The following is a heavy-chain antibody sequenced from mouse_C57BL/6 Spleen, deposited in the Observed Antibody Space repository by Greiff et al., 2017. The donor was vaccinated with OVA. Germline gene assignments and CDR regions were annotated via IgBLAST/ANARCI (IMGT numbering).Heavy chain of an antibody. J-gene: IGHJ3*01. Sequence: VQLQESGPELVKPGASVKISCKASGYAFSSSWMNWVKQRPGKGLEWIGRIYSGDGDTNYNGKFKGKATLTADKSSSTAYMQLSSLTSEDSAVYFCARRDWDPFAYWGQGTLVTVSA. V-gene: IGHV1-82*01. CDR3: ARRDWDPFAY. CDR1: GYAFSSSW. CDR2: IYSGDGDT. D-gene: IGHD4-1*01.